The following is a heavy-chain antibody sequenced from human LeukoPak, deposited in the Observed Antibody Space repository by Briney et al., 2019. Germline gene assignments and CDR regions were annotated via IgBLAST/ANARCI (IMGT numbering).Heavy chain of an antibody. D-gene: IGHD2-2*02. CDR1: GGSISSYY. J-gene: IGHJ4*02. CDR2: IYYSGNT. Sequence: SETLSLTCTVSGGSISSYYWGWIRQPPGKGLEWIGSIYYSGNTYYNPSLKSRVTISVDTSKNQFSLKLSSVTAADTAVYYCADTLNFDYWGQGTLVTVSS. V-gene: IGHV4-39*01. CDR3: ADTLNFDY.